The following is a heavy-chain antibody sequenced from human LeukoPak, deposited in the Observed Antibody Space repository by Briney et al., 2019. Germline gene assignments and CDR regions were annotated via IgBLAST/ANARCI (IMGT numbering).Heavy chain of an antibody. V-gene: IGHV3-48*03. CDR1: GFTFPDYD. CDR2: ISNSGNTI. J-gene: IGHJ5*02. Sequence: GGSLRLSCAGSGFTFPDYDMNWVRQAPGKGLEWVSYISNSGNTIYYADSVKGRFTISRDNAKNSLYLQMDSLRTDDTALYYCARESWFDPWDQGTLVTVSS. CDR3: ARESWFDP.